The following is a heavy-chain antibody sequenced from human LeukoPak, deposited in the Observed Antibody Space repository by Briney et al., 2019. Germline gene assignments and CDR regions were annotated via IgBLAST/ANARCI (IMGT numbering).Heavy chain of an antibody. CDR1: GFTFSRHW. J-gene: IGHJ6*02. Sequence: GGSLRLSCAASGFTFSRHWMTWVRQAPGKGLEWVANIKQDGSEKYYVDSVKGRFTISRDNAKNSLYLQMNSLRAEDTAVYYCARDSSGYYDYYYYYGMDVWGQGTTVTVSS. CDR3: ARDSSGYYDYYYYYGMDV. D-gene: IGHD3-22*01. V-gene: IGHV3-7*01. CDR2: IKQDGSEK.